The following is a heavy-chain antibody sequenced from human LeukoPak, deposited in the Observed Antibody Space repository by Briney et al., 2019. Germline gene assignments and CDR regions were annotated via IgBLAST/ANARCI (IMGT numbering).Heavy chain of an antibody. D-gene: IGHD3-22*01. CDR1: GGSISSGGYY. J-gene: IGHJ4*02. V-gene: IGHV4-31*03. CDR3: ARGFSYYYDSSGYYYFDY. CDR2: IYYSGST. Sequence: SQTLSLTCTVSGGSISSGGYYGSWIRQHPGKGLEWIGYIYYSGSTYYNPSLKSRVTISVDTSKNQFSLKLSSVTAADTAVYYCARGFSYYYDSSGYYYFDYWGQGTLVTVSS.